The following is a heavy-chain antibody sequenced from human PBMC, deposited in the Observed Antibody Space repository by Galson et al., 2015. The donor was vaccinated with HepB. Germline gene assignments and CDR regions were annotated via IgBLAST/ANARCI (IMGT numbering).Heavy chain of an antibody. CDR1: GFTFSSYA. D-gene: IGHD6-19*01. J-gene: IGHJ3*02. CDR2: ISSNGGST. V-gene: IGHV3-64*01. Sequence: SLRLSCAASGFTFSSYAMHWVRQAPGKGLEYVSVISSNGGSTHYANSVKGRFTISRDNSKNTLYLQMGSLRAEDMAVYYCARVRPYKYSSGWWPDGAFDIWGQGTMVTVSS. CDR3: ARVRPYKYSSGWWPDGAFDI.